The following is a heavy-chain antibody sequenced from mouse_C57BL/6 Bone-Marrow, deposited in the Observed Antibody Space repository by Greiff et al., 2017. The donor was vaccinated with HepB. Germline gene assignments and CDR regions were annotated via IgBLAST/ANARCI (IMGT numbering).Heavy chain of an antibody. CDR2: IWSGGST. J-gene: IGHJ2*01. V-gene: IGHV2-2*01. D-gene: IGHD2-1*01. Sequence: QVQLQQSGPGLVQPSQSLSITCTVSGFSLTSYGVHWVRQSPGKGLEWLGVIWSGGSTDCNAAFISRLSISKYNSKSQVFFKMNSLQADDTARYYCARSGGGNYYCDYWGQGTTLTVSS. CDR1: GFSLTSYG. CDR3: ARSGGGNYYCDY.